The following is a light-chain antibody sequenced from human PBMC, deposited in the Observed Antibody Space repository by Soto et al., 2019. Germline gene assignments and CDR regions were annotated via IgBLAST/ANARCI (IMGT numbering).Light chain of an antibody. V-gene: IGLV2-14*01. J-gene: IGLJ1*01. CDR3: SSYTSSSTRV. Sequence: QSVLTQPASVSGSPGQSITISCTGTSSDVGGYNYVSWYQQHPGKAPKLMIYDVSNRPSGVSNRFSASKSGNTASLTISSLPAEDEADYYCSSYTSSSTRVFGTGTKLTVL. CDR2: DVS. CDR1: SSDVGGYNY.